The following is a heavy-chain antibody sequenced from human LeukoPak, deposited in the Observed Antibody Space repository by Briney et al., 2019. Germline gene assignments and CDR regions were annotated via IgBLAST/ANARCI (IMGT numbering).Heavy chain of an antibody. CDR2: IYYSGST. V-gene: IGHV4-39*01. CDR1: GASISSTTYY. D-gene: IGHD6-19*01. CDR3: ARHKYSSGWPPEGAFDI. J-gene: IGHJ3*02. Sequence: PSETLSLTCTVSGASISSTTYYWGWIRQPPRKGLEWIASIYYSGSTYYNPSLKSRVTISVDTSKNQFSLKLSSETAADTAVYYCARHKYSSGWPPEGAFDIWGQGTMVTVSS.